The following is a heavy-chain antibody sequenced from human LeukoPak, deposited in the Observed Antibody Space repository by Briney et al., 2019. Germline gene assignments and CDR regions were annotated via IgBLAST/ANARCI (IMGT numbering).Heavy chain of an antibody. V-gene: IGHV3-30-3*01. CDR1: GFTFSSYA. J-gene: IGHJ3*02. CDR3: ARDRGQLAHADAFDI. CDR2: ISYDGSNK. D-gene: IGHD3-10*01. Sequence: GGSLRLSCAASGFTFSSYAMHWVRQAPGKGLEWVAVISYDGSNKYYADSVKGRFTISRDNSRNTLYLQMNSLRAEDTAVYYCARDRGQLAHADAFDIWGQGTMVTVSS.